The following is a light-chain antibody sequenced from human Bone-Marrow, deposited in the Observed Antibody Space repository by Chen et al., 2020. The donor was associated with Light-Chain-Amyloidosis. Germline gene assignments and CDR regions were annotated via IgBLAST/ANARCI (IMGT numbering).Light chain of an antibody. CDR2: DDN. J-gene: IGLJ3*02. CDR3: CSYAGSSTWV. Sequence: QSALTQPASVSGSPGQSITISCTGTSSDVGSSNLVSWYQQHPGKAPKLMIYDDNKRPSGVSNRFSGSKSGNTASLTISGLQADDEADYYCCSYAGSSTWVFGGGTKLTVL. V-gene: IGLV2-23*01. CDR1: SSDVGSSNL.